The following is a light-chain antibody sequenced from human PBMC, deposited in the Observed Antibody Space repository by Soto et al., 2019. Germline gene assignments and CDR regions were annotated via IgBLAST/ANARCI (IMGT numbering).Light chain of an antibody. CDR2: WAS. J-gene: IGKJ5*01. CDR1: ENVLYSSNNKNF. CDR3: QQYYATPVT. Sequence: DIVMTQSPDSLAVSLGERATFNCKSSENVLYSSNNKNFLAWYQQKEGQPPRLLIYWASTRESGVPDRFSGSGSGTDFTLTISSMQAEDVAVYYCQQYYATPVTFGQGTRLEI. V-gene: IGKV4-1*01.